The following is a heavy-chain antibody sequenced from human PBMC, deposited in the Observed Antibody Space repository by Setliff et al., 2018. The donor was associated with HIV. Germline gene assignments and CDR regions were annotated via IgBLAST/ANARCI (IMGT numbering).Heavy chain of an antibody. Sequence: PSETLSLTCTVSGGFISSGDYYWSWIRQSPGKGLEWIGYIYYSGSAYYNPSFESRVTISVDTSKNQFSLKLSSVTAADTAVYYCAREMYFYDSTGYWCPDGFDIWGQGTMVTVSS. V-gene: IGHV4-30-4*08. CDR2: IYYSGSA. D-gene: IGHD3-22*01. J-gene: IGHJ3*02. CDR1: GGFISSGDYY. CDR3: AREMYFYDSTGYWCPDGFDI.